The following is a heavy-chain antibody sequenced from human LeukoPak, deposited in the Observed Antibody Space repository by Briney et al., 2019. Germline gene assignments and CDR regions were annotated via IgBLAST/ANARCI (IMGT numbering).Heavy chain of an antibody. Sequence: SETLSLTCSVSGGSISSSSYCWGWIRQPPGKGLEWIGSIFYSGSTYFHPSLKSRVTISVDTSKNQFSLKLTSVSAADTAVYYCARHLDSSSYSAFEYWGQGTLVTVSS. CDR3: ARHLDSSSYSAFEY. D-gene: IGHD3-22*01. V-gene: IGHV4-39*07. CDR2: IFYSGST. CDR1: GGSISSSSYC. J-gene: IGHJ4*02.